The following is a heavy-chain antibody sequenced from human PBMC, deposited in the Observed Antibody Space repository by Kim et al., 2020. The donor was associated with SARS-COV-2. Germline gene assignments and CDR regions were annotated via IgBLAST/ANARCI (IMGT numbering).Heavy chain of an antibody. J-gene: IGHJ6*02. CDR3: ARDIVVVVAATRRLGYYYYYGMDV. V-gene: IGHV3-30*04. CDR1: GFTFSSYA. CDR2: ISYDGSNK. Sequence: GGSLRLSCAASGFTFSSYAMHWVRQAPGKGLEWVAVISYDGSNKYYADSVKGRFTISRDNSKNTLYLQMNSLRAEDTAVYYCARDIVVVVAATRRLGYYYYYGMDVWGQGTTVTVSS. D-gene: IGHD2-15*01.